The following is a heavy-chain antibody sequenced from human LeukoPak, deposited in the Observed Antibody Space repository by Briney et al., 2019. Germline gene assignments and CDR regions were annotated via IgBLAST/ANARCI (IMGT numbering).Heavy chain of an antibody. CDR1: GFTFSTYS. V-gene: IGHV3-23*01. CDR2: ITGSGGST. J-gene: IGHJ4*02. CDR3: ARDQLGAVLYFDY. D-gene: IGHD1-1*01. Sequence: GGSLRLSCAASGFTFSTYSMSWVRQAPGKGLEWVSAITGSGGSTYYADSVKGRFTISRDNSKNTLYLQINSLRVEDTAVYYCARDQLGAVLYFDYWGQGTLVTVSS.